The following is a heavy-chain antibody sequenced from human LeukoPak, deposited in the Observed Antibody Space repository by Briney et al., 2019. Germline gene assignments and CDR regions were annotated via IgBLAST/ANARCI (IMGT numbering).Heavy chain of an antibody. CDR3: AGDRPDCSSTSCYSTIRYYYGMDV. Sequence: PGGSLRLSCAASGFTFSRYTMNWVRQAPGKGLEWVSSISSSTSYIYYADSLKGRFTISRDNAKNSLYLQMNSLRAEDTGVYYCAGDRPDCSSTSCYSTIRYYYGMDVWGQGTTVTVSS. D-gene: IGHD2-2*01. V-gene: IGHV3-21*01. CDR2: ISSSTSYI. CDR1: GFTFSRYT. J-gene: IGHJ6*02.